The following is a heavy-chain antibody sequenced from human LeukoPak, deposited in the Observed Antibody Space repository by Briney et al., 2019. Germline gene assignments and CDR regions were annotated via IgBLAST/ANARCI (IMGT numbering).Heavy chain of an antibody. CDR2: IYTSGST. Sequence: PSETLSLTCTVSGGSISSYYWSWIRQPAGKGLEWIGRIYTSGSTNYNPSLKSRVTMSVGTSKNQFSLKLSSVTAADTAVYYCARDGCGGDCYPSFLDVWGKGTTVTVSS. V-gene: IGHV4-4*07. CDR1: GGSISSYY. CDR3: ARDGCGGDCYPSFLDV. D-gene: IGHD2-21*02. J-gene: IGHJ6*04.